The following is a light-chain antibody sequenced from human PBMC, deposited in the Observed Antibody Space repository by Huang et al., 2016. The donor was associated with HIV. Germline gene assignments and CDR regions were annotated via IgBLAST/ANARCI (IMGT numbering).Light chain of an antibody. CDR3: QQSYSTPFT. Sequence: DIQMTQSPSSLSASVGDRVTITCRASQTMSSYLNWYQQKPGKAPKLRIYATSSLQSGVPSRFSGSGSGKHFTLTIRSLQLEDFATYYCQQSYSTPFTFGPGTKVDIK. J-gene: IGKJ3*01. CDR2: ATS. CDR1: QTMSSY. V-gene: IGKV1-39*01.